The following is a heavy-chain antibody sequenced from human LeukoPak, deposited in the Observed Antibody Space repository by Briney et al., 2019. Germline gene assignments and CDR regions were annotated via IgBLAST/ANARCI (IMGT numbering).Heavy chain of an antibody. D-gene: IGHD5-12*01. CDR1: GGSISSYY. CDR3: ARVPSRIDSGWYYYYYYMDV. CDR2: IYYSGST. J-gene: IGHJ6*03. V-gene: IGHV4-59*01. Sequence: PSETLSLTCTVSGGSISSYYWSWIRQPPGKGLEWIGYIYYSGSTNYNPSLKSRVAISVGTPKNQFSLKLSSVTAADTAVYYCARVPSRIDSGWYYYYYYMDVWGKGTTVTVSS.